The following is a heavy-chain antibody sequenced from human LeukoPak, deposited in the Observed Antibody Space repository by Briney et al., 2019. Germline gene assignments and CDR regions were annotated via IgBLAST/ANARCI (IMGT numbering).Heavy chain of an antibody. Sequence: PGGSLRLSCAASGFTFSRYAIHWARQAPGKGLEWEAVISYDGMNEYYADSVKGRFTISRDNSKNTLYLQMNSLRAEDTAVYYCARDYALRGVIWGYFDFWGQGTLVTVSS. J-gene: IGHJ4*02. V-gene: IGHV3-30*04. CDR3: ARDYALRGVIWGYFDF. CDR2: ISYDGMNE. CDR1: GFTFSRYA. D-gene: IGHD3-10*01.